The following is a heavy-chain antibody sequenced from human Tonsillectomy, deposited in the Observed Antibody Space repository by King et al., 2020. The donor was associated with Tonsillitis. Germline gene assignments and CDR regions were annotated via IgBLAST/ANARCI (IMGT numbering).Heavy chain of an antibody. V-gene: IGHV1-69*01. Sequence: QLVQSGAEVKKPGSSVKVSCKASGGTFSDYAISWVRQAPGQGLEWMGGIIPMFGTAKYTQKFQGRVTITADESTRTTYMELSSLRSYDTAVYYCAREPFPESGYDSPTFDSWGQGTLVTVSS. D-gene: IGHD5-12*01. J-gene: IGHJ4*02. CDR3: AREPFPESGYDSPTFDS. CDR1: GGTFSDYA. CDR2: IIPMFGTA.